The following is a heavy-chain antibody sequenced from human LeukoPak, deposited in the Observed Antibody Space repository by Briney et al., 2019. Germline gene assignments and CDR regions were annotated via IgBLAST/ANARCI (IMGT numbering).Heavy chain of an antibody. D-gene: IGHD3-22*01. CDR1: GFTLTWHV. CDR3: ARVREYYDSSGPIDY. CDR2: IHHNGDIT. Sequence: GGSLRLSCSASGFTLTWHVMHWVRQAPGKALEYVSFIHHNGDITSYADSVRGRFTVSRDNSKNTLFLELSSLRTDDTAVYYCARVREYYDSSGPIDYWGQGTLVTVSS. J-gene: IGHJ4*02. V-gene: IGHV3-64D*06.